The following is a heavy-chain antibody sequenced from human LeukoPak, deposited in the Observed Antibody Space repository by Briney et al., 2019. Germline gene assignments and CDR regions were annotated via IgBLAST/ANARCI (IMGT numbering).Heavy chain of an antibody. Sequence: ETLSLTCTVSGGSISSSSYYWGWIRQPPGKGLEWIGSIYYSGSTYYNPSLKSRVTISVDTSKNQFSLKLSSVTAADTAVYYCARYDVWGSYRAFDYWGQGTLVTVSS. CDR3: ARYDVWGSYRAFDY. CDR1: GGSISSSSYY. V-gene: IGHV4-39*07. D-gene: IGHD3-16*02. CDR2: IYYSGST. J-gene: IGHJ4*02.